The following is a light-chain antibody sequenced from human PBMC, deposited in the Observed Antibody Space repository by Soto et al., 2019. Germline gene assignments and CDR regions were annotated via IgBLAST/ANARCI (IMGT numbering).Light chain of an antibody. V-gene: IGKV1-33*01. Sequence: DIQMIQSPSSLSASVGDRVTIACQASQDISNYLHWYQQKPGKAPKLLIYDASNLETGVPSRFSGSGSGTDFTFTISSLQPEDIATYYCQQYDNFPRAINFGQGTQLEIK. CDR3: QQYDNFPRAIN. J-gene: IGKJ5*01. CDR1: QDISNY. CDR2: DAS.